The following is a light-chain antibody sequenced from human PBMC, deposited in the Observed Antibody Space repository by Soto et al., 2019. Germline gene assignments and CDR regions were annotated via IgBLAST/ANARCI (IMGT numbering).Light chain of an antibody. Sequence: QSVLTQPASVSGSPGQSITISCTGTSSDVGAYNYVSWYQQHPGKAPKLIIYDVSNRPSGVSNRFSGSKSGNTASLSISGLQAEDEADFYCSSYTSSATYGFGTGTKVTVL. V-gene: IGLV2-14*01. CDR3: SSYTSSATYG. CDR2: DVS. J-gene: IGLJ1*01. CDR1: SSDVGAYNY.